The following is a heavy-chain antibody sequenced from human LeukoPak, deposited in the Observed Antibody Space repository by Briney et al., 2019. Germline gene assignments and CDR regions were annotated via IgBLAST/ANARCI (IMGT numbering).Heavy chain of an antibody. CDR1: GFTFSSYS. CDR3: ARSRYDVVYFDY. V-gene: IGHV3-48*01. CDR2: ISSSSTI. D-gene: IGHD3-3*01. J-gene: IGHJ4*02. Sequence: GGSLRLSCAASGFTFSSYSMNWVRQAPGKGLEWVSYISSSSTIYYADSVKGRFTISRDNAKNSLYLQMNSLRAEDTAVYYCARSRYDVVYFDYWGQGTLVTVSS.